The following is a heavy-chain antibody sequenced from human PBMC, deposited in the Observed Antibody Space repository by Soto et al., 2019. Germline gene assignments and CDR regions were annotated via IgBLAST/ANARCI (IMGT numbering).Heavy chain of an antibody. CDR2: VIPMFLKP. Sequence: QVQLVQSGAEVKKPGSSVKVSCKASGGTFDSYAISWVRQAPGQGLEWVGGVIPMFLKPNYAQKFKGRVNITAVKSTNRVYLERVRLIAGDTAVYYCVRGGGEMANPPPYLYWGQGTQVTVSS. J-gene: IGHJ4*02. CDR1: GGTFDSYA. D-gene: IGHD3-16*01. CDR3: VRGGGEMANPPPYLY. V-gene: IGHV1-69*06.